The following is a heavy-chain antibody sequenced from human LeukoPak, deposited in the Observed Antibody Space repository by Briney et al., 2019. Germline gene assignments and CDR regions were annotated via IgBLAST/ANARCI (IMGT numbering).Heavy chain of an antibody. J-gene: IGHJ4*02. CDR2: IYPGDSDA. CDR1: GYIFPNYW. D-gene: IGHD3/OR15-3a*01. Sequence: GASLQISCEGSGYIFPNYWIGWGRQLPGKGLECMGIIYPGDSDARYSPSFQGQVTISADKSITTAYLQWSSLKASDTAMYYCAVGTGYYFDLWGQGTLVTVSS. V-gene: IGHV5-51*01. CDR3: AVGTGYYFDL.